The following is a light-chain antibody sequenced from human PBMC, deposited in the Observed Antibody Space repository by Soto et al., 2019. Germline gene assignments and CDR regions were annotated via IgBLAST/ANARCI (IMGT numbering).Light chain of an antibody. J-gene: IGKJ5*01. V-gene: IGKV3-11*01. Sequence: EVLLTHSPVTLSLSPGESSALSGRASQSFRGLLAWYQQKPGQAPRLLIYDAYNRATGIPPRFSGSGSGTDFTLTISSLEPEDSAVYYCQQRHMWPITFGQGTRLEIK. CDR1: QSFRGL. CDR3: QQRHMWPIT. CDR2: DAY.